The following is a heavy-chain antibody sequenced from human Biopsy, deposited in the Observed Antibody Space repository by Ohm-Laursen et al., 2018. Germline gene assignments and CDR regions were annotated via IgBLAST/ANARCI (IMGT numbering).Heavy chain of an antibody. CDR2: VHHDGRA. CDR3: ASRLYGPNPIDY. J-gene: IGHJ4*02. V-gene: IGHV4-34*01. Sequence: GTLSLTCAVYGGTYSGYYWSWIRQPPGKGLEWIGDVHHDGRANYNPSLKSRVTVSVDTSKNQFPLKLSSVTAADTAVYYCASRLYGPNPIDYWGQGTLVTVSS. D-gene: IGHD2-8*01. CDR1: GGTYSGYY.